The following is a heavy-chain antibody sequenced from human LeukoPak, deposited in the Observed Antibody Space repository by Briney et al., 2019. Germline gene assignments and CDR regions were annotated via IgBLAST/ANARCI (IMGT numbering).Heavy chain of an antibody. Sequence: SETLSRTCTGSGCPIRSYYWSWIRQPPGKGLEWIVYIYYSGSTNYNPSLKSRVTISVDTSKNQFSLNLSSVTAADTAVYYCARVLPYSSGWGVDYWGQGTLVTVSS. CDR2: IYYSGST. CDR3: ARVLPYSSGWGVDY. CDR1: GCPIRSYY. D-gene: IGHD6-19*01. J-gene: IGHJ4*02. V-gene: IGHV4-59*01.